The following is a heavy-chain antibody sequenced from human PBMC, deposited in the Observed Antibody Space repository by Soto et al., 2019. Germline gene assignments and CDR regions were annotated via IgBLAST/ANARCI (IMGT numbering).Heavy chain of an antibody. Sequence: QITLKESGPPLVRPAQALTLTCAFSGFSLTTTSMGVAWFCQPPGKALEWLALIYWDDDQRYSPSLKDRLTISKDTSRSRVVLTISNMNPEDTGTYFCAHAGDYDLLSFDHWGPGTLVTVSS. D-gene: IGHD4-17*01. CDR2: IYWDDDQ. V-gene: IGHV2-5*02. CDR3: AHAGDYDLLSFDH. CDR1: GFSLTTTSMG. J-gene: IGHJ4*02.